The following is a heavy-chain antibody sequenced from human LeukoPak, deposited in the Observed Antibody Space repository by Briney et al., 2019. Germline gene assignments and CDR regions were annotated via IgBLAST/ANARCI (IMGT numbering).Heavy chain of an antibody. Sequence: SETLSLTCAVYGGSFSGYYWSWIRQPPGKGLEWIGEINHSGSTNYNPSLKSRVTISVDTSKNQFSLKLSSVTAADTAVYYCARGGFDYVWGSYRPYPSIWGQGTLVTVSS. D-gene: IGHD3-16*02. CDR2: INHSGST. J-gene: IGHJ4*02. CDR3: ARGGFDYVWGSYRPYPSI. CDR1: GGSFSGYY. V-gene: IGHV4-34*01.